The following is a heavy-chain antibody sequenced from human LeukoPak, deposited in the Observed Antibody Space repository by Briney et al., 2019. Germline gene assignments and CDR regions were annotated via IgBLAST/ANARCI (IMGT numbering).Heavy chain of an antibody. CDR2: ISGSGGST. D-gene: IGHD5-18*01. Sequence: GGSLRLSCAASGFTFNSYAMSWVRQAPGKGLEWVSAISGSGGSTDYADSVKGRFTISRDNAKNMLYLQINSLSVEDTAIYYCARGGKLEPTAMASWGQGSLVVVSS. J-gene: IGHJ5*02. V-gene: IGHV3-23*01. CDR1: GFTFNSYA. CDR3: ARGGKLEPTAMAS.